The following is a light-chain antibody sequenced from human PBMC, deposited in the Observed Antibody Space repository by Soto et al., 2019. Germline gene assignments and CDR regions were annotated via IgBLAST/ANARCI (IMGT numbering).Light chain of an antibody. CDR3: QQYYSYRRT. V-gene: IGKV1-8*01. CDR1: QGISSD. J-gene: IGKJ1*01. CDR2: AAS. Sequence: AIRMTQSPSSLSASTGARVTLTCRASQGISSDLAWYQQKPGKAPKLLIYAASTLQSGVPSRFSGSGSGTDFTLTISCLQPEDVATYYCQQYYSYRRTFGQGNKVEIK.